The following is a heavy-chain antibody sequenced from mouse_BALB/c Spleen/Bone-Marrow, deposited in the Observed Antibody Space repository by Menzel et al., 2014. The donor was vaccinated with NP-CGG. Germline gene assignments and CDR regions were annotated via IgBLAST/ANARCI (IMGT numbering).Heavy chain of an antibody. D-gene: IGHD2-2*01. CDR3: ARPWFTYALDY. CDR2: INPYNDGT. CDR1: GYTFTSYI. J-gene: IGHJ4*01. Sequence: VQLQQSGPELVKPGASVKMSCKASGYTFTSYIMHWVKQKPGQGLEWIGYINPYNDGTKYNEKFKGKATLTSDKSSSTAYMELSSLTSEDSAVYYCARPWFTYALDYWGQGTSVTVSS. V-gene: IGHV1-14*01.